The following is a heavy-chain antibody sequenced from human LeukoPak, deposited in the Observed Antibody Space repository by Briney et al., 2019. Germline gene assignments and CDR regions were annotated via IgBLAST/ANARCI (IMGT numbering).Heavy chain of an antibody. J-gene: IGHJ4*02. CDR3: ARVWGPVAGVIDH. D-gene: IGHD6-19*01. CDR1: GYTFTIYG. CDR2: ISGHNGNT. V-gene: IGHV1-18*04. Sequence: ASVKVSCKASGYTFTIYGITWVRQAPGQGLEWMGWISGHNGNTKYAQKIQGRVTLTRDRSTSTAYMELRSLRSDDTAVYYCARVWGPVAGVIDHWGQGTLVTVSS.